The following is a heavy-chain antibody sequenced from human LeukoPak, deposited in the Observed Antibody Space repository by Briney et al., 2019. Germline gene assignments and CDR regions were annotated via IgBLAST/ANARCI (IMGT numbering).Heavy chain of an antibody. CDR1: GGSISSYY. D-gene: IGHD3-9*01. CDR3: ARTSYDILTGYPRVHWFDP. V-gene: IGHV4-4*07. Sequence: SETLSLTCSVSGGSISSYYWSWIRQPAGKGLEWIGRIYTSGSTNYNPSLKSRVTMSVDTSKNQFSLKLSSVTAADTAVYYCARTSYDILTGYPRVHWFDPWGQGTLVTVSS. J-gene: IGHJ5*02. CDR2: IYTSGST.